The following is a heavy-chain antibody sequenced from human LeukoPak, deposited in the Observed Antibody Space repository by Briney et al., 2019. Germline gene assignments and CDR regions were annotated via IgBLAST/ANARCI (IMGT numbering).Heavy chain of an antibody. CDR3: ARDIRCSSTSCPGGDNWFDP. Sequence: SETLSLTCTVSGGSISSYYRSWIRQPAGKGLEWIGRIYTSGSTNYNPSLKSRVTMSVDTSKNQFSLKLSSVTAADTAVYYCARDIRCSSTSCPGGDNWFDPWGQGTLVTVSS. CDR1: GGSISSYY. J-gene: IGHJ5*02. V-gene: IGHV4-4*07. CDR2: IYTSGST. D-gene: IGHD2-2*01.